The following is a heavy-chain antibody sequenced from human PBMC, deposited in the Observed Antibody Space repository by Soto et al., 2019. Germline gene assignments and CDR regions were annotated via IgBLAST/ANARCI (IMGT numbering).Heavy chain of an antibody. CDR2: INAGNGNT. D-gene: IGHD2-15*01. J-gene: IGHJ5*02. CDR1: GYTFTSYA. CDR3: ARDHGVVVVAATRYWFDP. Sequence: ASVEVSCKASGYTFTSYAIHWVRQAPGQRLEWMGWINAGNGNTKYSQKFQGRVTITRDTSASTAYMELSSLRSEDTAVSYCARDHGVVVVAATRYWFDPWGQGTLVTVSS. V-gene: IGHV1-3*01.